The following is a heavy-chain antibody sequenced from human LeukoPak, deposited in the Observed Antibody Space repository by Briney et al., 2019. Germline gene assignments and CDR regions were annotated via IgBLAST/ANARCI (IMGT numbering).Heavy chain of an antibody. CDR3: ARVRTSTNLNWFDP. Sequence: SETLSLTCAVYAGSFSGYYWSWVRQPPGKGLEWIGEIYHTGSTNYNPSLKSRVTISVDKSKNQFSLKLSSVTAADTAVYYCARVRTSTNLNWFDPWGQGTLVTVSS. D-gene: IGHD2-2*01. CDR2: IYHTGST. CDR1: AGSFSGYY. V-gene: IGHV4-34*01. J-gene: IGHJ5*02.